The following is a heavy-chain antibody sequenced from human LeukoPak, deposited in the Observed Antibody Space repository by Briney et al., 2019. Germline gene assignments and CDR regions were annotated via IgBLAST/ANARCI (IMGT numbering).Heavy chain of an antibody. CDR2: IRQDGSDK. Sequence: GGSLRLSCAASGFTFSTYWMSWVRQAPGKGLEWVANIRQDGSDKYYVDSVKGRFTISRDNAKNSLYLQMNSLRAEDTAVYYCARESAGLVQLERLEYAFDIWGQGTMVTVSS. CDR1: GFTFSTYW. CDR3: ARESAGLVQLERLEYAFDI. J-gene: IGHJ3*02. D-gene: IGHD1-1*01. V-gene: IGHV3-7*01.